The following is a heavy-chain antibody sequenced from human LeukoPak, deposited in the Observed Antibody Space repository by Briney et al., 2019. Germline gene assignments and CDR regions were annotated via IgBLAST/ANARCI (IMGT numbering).Heavy chain of an antibody. J-gene: IGHJ4*02. CDR2: IDYSGST. CDR3: ARGYSSGWYYFDY. V-gene: IGHV4-59*11. D-gene: IGHD6-19*01. Sequence: SETLSLTCTVSGGSISRHYLNWIRPPPGKGLEWVGYIDYSGSTDYNPSLKSRVTFSVDTSKKQFSLKLSSVTAADTAVYYCARGYSSGWYYFDYWGQGTLVTVSS. CDR1: GGSISRHY.